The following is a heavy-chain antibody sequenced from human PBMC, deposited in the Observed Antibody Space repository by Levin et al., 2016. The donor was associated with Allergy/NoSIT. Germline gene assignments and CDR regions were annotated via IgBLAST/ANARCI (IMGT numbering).Heavy chain of an antibody. V-gene: IGHV4-59*08. Sequence: WIRQPPGKGLEWIGYIYYSGSTNYNPSLKSRVTISVDTSKNQFSLKLSSVTAADTAVYYCGAGRSRYSSSSEIDYWGQGTLVTVSS. CDR3: GAGRSRYSSSSEIDY. D-gene: IGHD6-6*01. J-gene: IGHJ4*02. CDR2: IYYSGST.